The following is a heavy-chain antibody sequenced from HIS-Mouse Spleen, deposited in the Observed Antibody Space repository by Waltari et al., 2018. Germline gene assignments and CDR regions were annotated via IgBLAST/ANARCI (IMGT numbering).Heavy chain of an antibody. CDR2: ISWNSGSI. CDR1: GFTFADLP. D-gene: IGHD3-10*01. CDR3: AKDETHGSGSYYEYFQH. J-gene: IGHJ1*01. V-gene: IGHV3-9*01. Sequence: EVQLVESGGGLVQPCRSLRLFGAASGFTFADLPLLWFRHASGTGLVWVSGISWNSGSIGYADSVKGRFTISRDNAKNSLYLQMNSLRAEDTALYYCAKDETHGSGSYYEYFQHWGQGTLVTVSS.